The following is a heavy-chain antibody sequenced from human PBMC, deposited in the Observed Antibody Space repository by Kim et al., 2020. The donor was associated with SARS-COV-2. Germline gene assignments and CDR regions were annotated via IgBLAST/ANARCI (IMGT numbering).Heavy chain of an antibody. CDR3: ARGLRSLDY. J-gene: IGHJ4*02. CDR2: GST. Sequence: GSTYSAASVKGRFTISRDKSKNTLYLQMNSLRAEDTAVYYCARGLRSLDYWGQGTLVTVSS. V-gene: IGHV3-53*01.